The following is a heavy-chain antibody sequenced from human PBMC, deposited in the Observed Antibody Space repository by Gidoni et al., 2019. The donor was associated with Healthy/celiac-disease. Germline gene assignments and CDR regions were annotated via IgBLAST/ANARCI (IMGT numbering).Heavy chain of an antibody. D-gene: IGHD4-4*01. V-gene: IGHV5-10-1*03. CDR1: GYSFTSYW. CDR3: ARDSNLLQYYYYGMDV. J-gene: IGHJ6*04. Sequence: EVQLVQSGAEVKKPGESLRISCKGSGYSFTSYWISWVRQMPGKGLEWMGRIDPSDSYTNYSPSFQGHVTISADKSISTAYLQWSSLKASDTAMYYCARDSNLLQYYYYGMDVWGKGTTVTVSS. CDR2: IDPSDSYT.